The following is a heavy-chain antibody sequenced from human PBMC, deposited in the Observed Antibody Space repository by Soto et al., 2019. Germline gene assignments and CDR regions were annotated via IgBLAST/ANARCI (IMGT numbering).Heavy chain of an antibody. Sequence: GESLKISCKGSGYSFTSYWIGWVRQMPGKGLEWMGIIYPGDSDTRYSPSFQGQVTISADKSISTAYLQWSSLKASDTAMYYCASYYYYDSSGYPHDDAFDIWGQGTLVTVSS. CDR2: IYPGDSDT. V-gene: IGHV5-51*01. CDR3: ASYYYYDSSGYPHDDAFDI. CDR1: GYSFTSYW. J-gene: IGHJ3*02. D-gene: IGHD3-22*01.